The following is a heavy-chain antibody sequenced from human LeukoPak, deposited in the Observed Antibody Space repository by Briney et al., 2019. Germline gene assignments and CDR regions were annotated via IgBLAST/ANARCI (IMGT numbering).Heavy chain of an antibody. D-gene: IGHD6-13*01. Sequence: GGSLRLSCAASGFTFSSQLMTWVRQAPGKGPEWVANIYQDGREKYYASSVRGRFTISRDNAKNSLYLQMDSLRAEDTGVYYCASERPSSSWYDYWGQGTLVTVSS. V-gene: IGHV3-7*01. J-gene: IGHJ4*02. CDR3: ASERPSSSWYDY. CDR2: IYQDGREK. CDR1: GFTFSSQL.